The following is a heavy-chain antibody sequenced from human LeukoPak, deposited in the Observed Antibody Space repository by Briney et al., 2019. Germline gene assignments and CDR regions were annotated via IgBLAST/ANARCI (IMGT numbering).Heavy chain of an antibody. J-gene: IGHJ3*02. Sequence: SETLSLTCAVYGGSFSGYYWSWIRQPPGKGLEWIGEINHSGSTNYNPSLKSRVTISVDTSKNQFSLKLSSVTAADTAVYYCASGQQSDAFDTWGQGTMVTVSS. CDR3: ASGQQSDAFDT. CDR2: INHSGST. V-gene: IGHV4-34*01. CDR1: GGSFSGYY. D-gene: IGHD6-13*01.